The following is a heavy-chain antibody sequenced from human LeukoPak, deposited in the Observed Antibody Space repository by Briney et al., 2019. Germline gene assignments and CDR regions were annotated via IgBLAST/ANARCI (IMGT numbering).Heavy chain of an antibody. CDR1: GGSFSGYY. D-gene: IGHD7-27*01. CDR2: INHSGST. Sequence: SETLSLTCAVYGGSFSGYYWSWIRQPPGKGLEWIGEINHSGSTNYNPSLKSRVTISVDTSKNQLSLKLSSVTAADTAVYYCARVRRSSQLGIYWFDPWGQGTLVTVSS. CDR3: ARVRRSSQLGIYWFDP. V-gene: IGHV4-34*01. J-gene: IGHJ5*02.